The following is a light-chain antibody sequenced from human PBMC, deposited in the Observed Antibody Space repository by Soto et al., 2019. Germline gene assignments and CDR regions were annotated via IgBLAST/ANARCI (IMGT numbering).Light chain of an antibody. J-gene: IGLJ1*01. CDR2: EVT. V-gene: IGLV2-14*01. Sequence: QSVLTQPAAVAVSPGQSITIACTGTSRDIGNYNYVSWYQHHPVKAPKLMIYEVTSRPSGVSDRFSGSKSGMTASLTISGLQPEDEADYFCASYRSANTLVVFGTGTKVTVL. CDR1: SRDIGNYNY. CDR3: ASYRSANTLVV.